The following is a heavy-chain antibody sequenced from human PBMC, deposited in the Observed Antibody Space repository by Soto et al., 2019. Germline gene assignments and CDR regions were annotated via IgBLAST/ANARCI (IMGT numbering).Heavy chain of an antibody. CDR2: IYYSGST. V-gene: IGHV4-59*01. J-gene: IGHJ5*02. CDR1: GGSISSYY. Sequence: SETLSLTCPVSGGSISSYYWSWIRQPPGKGLEWIGYIYYSGSTNYNPSLKSRVTISVDTSKNQFSLKLSSVTAADTAVYYCASWHIQAPCILGAPDPWGPVILVTVS. D-gene: IGHD2-21*01. CDR3: ASWHIQAPCILGAPDP.